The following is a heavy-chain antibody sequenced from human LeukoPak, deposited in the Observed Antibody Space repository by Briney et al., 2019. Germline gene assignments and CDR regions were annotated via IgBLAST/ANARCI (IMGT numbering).Heavy chain of an antibody. D-gene: IGHD2/OR15-2a*01. CDR2: IIPIFGTA. Sequence: SVKVSCKASGGTFSSYAISWVRQAPGQGLEWMGGIIPIFGTANCAQKFQGRVTITTDESTSTAYMELSSLRSEDTAVYYCASLSGGLFPFDYWGQGTLVTVSS. CDR1: GGTFSSYA. CDR3: ASLSGGLFPFDY. V-gene: IGHV1-69*05. J-gene: IGHJ4*02.